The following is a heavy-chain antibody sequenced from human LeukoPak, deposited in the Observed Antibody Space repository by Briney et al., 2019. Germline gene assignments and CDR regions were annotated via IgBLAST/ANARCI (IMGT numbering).Heavy chain of an antibody. V-gene: IGHV1-2*02. J-gene: IGHJ4*02. D-gene: IGHD3-9*01. CDR2: INPNSGGT. CDR1: GYTFTGYY. CDR3: ARVARDEYYDILTGYYSPHFDY. Sequence: GASVKVSCKASGYTFTGYYMHWVRQAPGQGLEWMGWINPNSGGTNYAQKFQGRVTMTRDTSISTAYMELSRLGSDDTAVYYCARVARDEYYDILTGYYSPHFDYWGQGTLVTVSS.